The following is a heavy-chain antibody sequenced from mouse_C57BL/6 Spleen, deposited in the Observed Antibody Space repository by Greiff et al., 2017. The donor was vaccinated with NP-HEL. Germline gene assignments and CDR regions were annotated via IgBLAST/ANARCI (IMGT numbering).Heavy chain of an antibody. D-gene: IGHD1-1*01. CDR1: GFTFSSYT. CDR2: ISGGGGNT. CDR3: ARHGGTTVVERTAWFAY. J-gene: IGHJ3*01. Sequence: EVMLVESGGGLVKPGGSLKLSCAASGFTFSSYTMSWVRQTPEKRLEWVATISGGGGNTYYPDSVKGRFTISRDNAKNTLYLQMSSLRSEDTALYYCARHGGTTVVERTAWFAYWGQGTLVTVSA. V-gene: IGHV5-9*01.